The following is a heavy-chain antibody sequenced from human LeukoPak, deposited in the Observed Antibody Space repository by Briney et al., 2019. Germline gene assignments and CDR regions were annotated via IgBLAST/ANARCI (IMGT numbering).Heavy chain of an antibody. D-gene: IGHD5-18*01. V-gene: IGHV4-59*01. J-gene: IGHJ6*02. CDR1: GGSISSYY. CDR3: ARDGGYSYGPSYYYYYGMDV. CDR2: IYYSGST. Sequence: PSETLSLTCTVSGGSISSYYWSWVRQPPGKGLEWIGYIYYSGSTNYNPSLKSRVTISVDTSKNQFSLKLSSVAAADTAVYYCARDGGYSYGPSYYYYYGMDVWGQGTTVTVSS.